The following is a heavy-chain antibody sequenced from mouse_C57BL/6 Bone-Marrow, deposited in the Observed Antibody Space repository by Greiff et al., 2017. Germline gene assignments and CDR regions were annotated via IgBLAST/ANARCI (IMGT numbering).Heavy chain of an antibody. CDR2: IFPGSGST. CDR3: ETSYYYGSSLFAY. J-gene: IGHJ3*01. D-gene: IGHD1-1*01. CDR1: GYTFTDYY. V-gene: IGHV1-75*01. Sequence: VQLQESGPELVKPGASVKISCKASGYTFTDYYLNWVKQRPGQGLEWIGWIFPGSGSTYYNEKFKGKATLTVDKSSSTAYMLLSSLTSEDSAVYFGETSYYYGSSLFAYWGQGTLVTVSA.